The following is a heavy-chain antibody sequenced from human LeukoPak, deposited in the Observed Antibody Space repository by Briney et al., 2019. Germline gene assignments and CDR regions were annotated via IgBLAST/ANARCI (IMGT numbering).Heavy chain of an antibody. CDR1: GYTFTGYY. CDR2: INPNSGGT. CDR3: ARSRLGAAQKRYYYGMDV. V-gene: IGHV1-2*02. J-gene: IGHJ6*02. D-gene: IGHD1-1*01. Sequence: ASVKVSCKASGYTFTGYYMHWVRQAPGQGLEWMGWINPNSGGTNYAQKFQGRVTMTRDTSISTAYMELSRLRSDDTAVYYCARSRLGAAQKRYYYGMDVWGQGTTVTVSS.